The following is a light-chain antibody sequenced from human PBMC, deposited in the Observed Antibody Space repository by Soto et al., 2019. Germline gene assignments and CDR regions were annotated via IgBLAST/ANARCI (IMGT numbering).Light chain of an antibody. CDR2: GGS. V-gene: IGLV2-23*03. J-gene: IGLJ2*01. CDR1: SSDVGNYNL. Sequence: QSVLTQAASVSGSPGQSITISCTGTSSDVGNYNLVSWYQRCPGKAPKLLIYGGSRRPSGVSNRFSGSKSGNAASLTISCLVAEDEADYYCCAYAGSFTFDVFGGGTKLTVL. CDR3: CAYAGSFTFDV.